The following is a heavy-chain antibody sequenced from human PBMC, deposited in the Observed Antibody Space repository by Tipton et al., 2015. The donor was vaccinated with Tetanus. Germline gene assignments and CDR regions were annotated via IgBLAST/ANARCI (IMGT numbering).Heavy chain of an antibody. CDR2: INHRGGT. CDR3: AQTADNWFDP. V-gene: IGHV4-34*01. D-gene: IGHD1-1*01. J-gene: IGHJ5*02. CDR1: GGSFSGFY. Sequence: LRLSCAVSGGSFSGFYWSWIRQPPGKGLEWIGEINHRGGTSYNPSLKSRVTISVDTSKNQFSLNMTSVTAADTAVYYCAQTADNWFDPWGQGTLVTVSS.